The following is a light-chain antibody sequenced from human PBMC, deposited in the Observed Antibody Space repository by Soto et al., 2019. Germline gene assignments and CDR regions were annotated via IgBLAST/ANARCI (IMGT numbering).Light chain of an antibody. J-gene: IGKJ4*01. Sequence: DIQMTQSPSSLSASVGDRVTITCRASQSISSYLNWYQQKPGKAPKLLIYAASSLQSGVPSRFSGSGSGTEFTLTISSLQPEDFATYYCQQSYSTPPLTFGGGTKVEIE. CDR1: QSISSY. CDR2: AAS. V-gene: IGKV1-39*01. CDR3: QQSYSTPPLT.